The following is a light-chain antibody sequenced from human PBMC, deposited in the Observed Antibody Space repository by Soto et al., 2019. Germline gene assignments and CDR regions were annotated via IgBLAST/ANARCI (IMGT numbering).Light chain of an antibody. Sequence: QSALTQPASVSGSPGQSITISCTGTNSDVGGYNYVSWYQQHPGKAPKLMIYEVSNRPSGVSNRFSGSKSGNTASLTSSGLQAEDEADYYCSSYTSSTSYVFGTGTKLTVL. V-gene: IGLV2-14*01. CDR3: SSYTSSTSYV. J-gene: IGLJ1*01. CDR1: NSDVGGYNY. CDR2: EVS.